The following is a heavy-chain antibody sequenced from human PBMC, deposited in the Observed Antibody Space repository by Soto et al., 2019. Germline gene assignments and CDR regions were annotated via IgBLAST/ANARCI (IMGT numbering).Heavy chain of an antibody. J-gene: IGHJ4*01. CDR1: GVTFSNAW. CDR3: AADHCLNGVCYLGWW. V-gene: IGHV3-15*07. CDR2: IKSKTDGGTT. D-gene: IGHD2-8*01. Sequence: EVQLVESGGGLVKPGGSLRLSCAASGVTFSNAWMNWVRQAPGKGLEWVGRIKSKTDGGTTDYAAPVKGRFTISRDDSKNTLYLQMNSLKTEDTAVYYCAADHCLNGVCYLGWWWGHGTLVTVSS.